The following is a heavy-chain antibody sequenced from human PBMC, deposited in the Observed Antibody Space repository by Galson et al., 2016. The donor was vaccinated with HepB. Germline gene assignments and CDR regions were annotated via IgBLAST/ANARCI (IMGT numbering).Heavy chain of an antibody. CDR1: GFAFSGYG. J-gene: IGHJ4*02. CDR3: AREGAQMAVAGTAFDY. Sequence: CAAPGFAFSGYGMHWVRQAPGKGLEWVALIWNDGSYKNYADSVKGRFTISRDNSKNTLYLQLNSLRAEDTAVYYCAREGAQMAVAGTAFDYWGQGTLVTVSS. V-gene: IGHV3-33*01. D-gene: IGHD6-19*01. CDR2: IWNDGSYK.